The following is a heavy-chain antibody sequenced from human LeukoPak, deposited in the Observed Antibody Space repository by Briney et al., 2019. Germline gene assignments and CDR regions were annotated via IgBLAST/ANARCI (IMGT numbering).Heavy chain of an antibody. CDR3: ARKVRGALYYFDY. CDR2: ISSSSSYI. V-gene: IGHV3-21*01. CDR1: GFTFSSYE. D-gene: IGHD3-10*01. Sequence: GGSLRLSCAASGFTFSSYEMNRVRQAPGKGLEWVSSISSSSSYIYYADSVKGRFTISRDNAKNSLYLQMNSLRAEDTAVYYCARKVRGALYYFDYWGQGTLVTVSS. J-gene: IGHJ4*02.